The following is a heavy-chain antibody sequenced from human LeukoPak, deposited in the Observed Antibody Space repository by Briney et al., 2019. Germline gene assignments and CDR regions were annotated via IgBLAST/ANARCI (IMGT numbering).Heavy chain of an antibody. Sequence: SRTLSLTCAVSCASITSNYWWGWVRQSPGKRREWIVISLHSRSTNSNPSLKTRSTMSVDKSNNNVSLRLSAAAAADTAMYHCASRWRNGMDVWGQGTMVTVSS. V-gene: IGHV4-4*02. J-gene: IGHJ6*02. CDR1: CASITSNYW. D-gene: IGHD1-1*01. CDR3: ASRWRNGMDV. CDR2: SLHSRST.